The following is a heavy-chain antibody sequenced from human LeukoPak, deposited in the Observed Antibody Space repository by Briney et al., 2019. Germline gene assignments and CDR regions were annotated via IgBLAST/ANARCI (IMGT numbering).Heavy chain of an antibody. V-gene: IGHV3-30*02. CDR1: GFTFSSYG. CDR3: AKVSYCSSTSCHYRVYYYYYMDV. Sequence: GGSLRLSCAASGFTFSSYGMHWVRQAPGKGLEWVAFIRYDGSNKYYADSVKGRFTISRDNSKNTLYLQMNSLRAKDTAVYYCAKVSYCSSTSCHYRVYYYYYMDVWGKGTTVTVSS. J-gene: IGHJ6*03. CDR2: IRYDGSNK. D-gene: IGHD2-2*01.